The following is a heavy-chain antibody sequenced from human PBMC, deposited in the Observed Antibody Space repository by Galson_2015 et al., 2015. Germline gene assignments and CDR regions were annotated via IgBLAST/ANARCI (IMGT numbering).Heavy chain of an antibody. D-gene: IGHD2-15*01. CDR1: GFTFSSYA. J-gene: IGHJ4*02. CDR3: AKGGPYCSGGNCHGVFNS. Sequence: SLRLSCAVSGFTFSSYAMGWVRQAPGTGLEGVSSIDDSGANTKYADSVKGRFTISRDNSKNTLYLQMNSLRGDDTAVYYCAKGGPYCSGGNCHGVFNSWGQGTLVTVSS. V-gene: IGHV3-23*01. CDR2: IDDSGANT.